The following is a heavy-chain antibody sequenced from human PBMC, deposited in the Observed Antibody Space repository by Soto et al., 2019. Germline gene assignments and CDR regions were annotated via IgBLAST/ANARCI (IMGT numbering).Heavy chain of an antibody. V-gene: IGHV3-30-3*01. J-gene: IGHJ4*02. Sequence: PGGSLRLSCAASGFTFSSYAMHWVRQAPGKGLEWVAVISYDGSNKYYADSVKGRFTISRDNSKNTLYLQMNSLRAEDTAVYYCAKESNIAVAWNYWGQGTLVTVSS. D-gene: IGHD6-19*01. CDR2: ISYDGSNK. CDR3: AKESNIAVAWNY. CDR1: GFTFSSYA.